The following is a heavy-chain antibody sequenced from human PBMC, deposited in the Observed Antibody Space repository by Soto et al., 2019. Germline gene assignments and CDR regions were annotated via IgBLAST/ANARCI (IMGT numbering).Heavy chain of an antibody. J-gene: IGHJ6*02. V-gene: IGHV6-1*01. CDR3: AREFRAVYSSSSYYYGMDV. Sequence: SQTLSLTCAISGDSVSSNSAAWNWIRQSPSRGLEWLGRTYYRSKWYNDYAVSVKSRITINPDTSKNQFSLQLNSVTPEDTAVYYCAREFRAVYSSSSYYYGMDVWGQGTTVTVSS. D-gene: IGHD6-6*01. CDR2: TYYRSKWYN. CDR1: GDSVSSNSAA.